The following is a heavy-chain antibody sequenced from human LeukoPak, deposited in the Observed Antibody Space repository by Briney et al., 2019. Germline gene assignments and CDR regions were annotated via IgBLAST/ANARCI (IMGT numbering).Heavy chain of an antibody. CDR1: VGSVAGVVSY. CDR3: ARDKGEYNWNYVVLYGMDV. V-gene: IGHV4-61*08. CDR2: FFSVGST. Sequence: PRGTLSLPCMFFVGSVAGVVSYGTWSRRPPGRDRGGLGNFFSVGSTNYNPSLKSRVTISVDTSKNQFSLKLSSVTAADTAVYYCARDKGEYNWNYVVLYGMDVWGQGTTVTVSS. D-gene: IGHD1-7*01. J-gene: IGHJ6*02.